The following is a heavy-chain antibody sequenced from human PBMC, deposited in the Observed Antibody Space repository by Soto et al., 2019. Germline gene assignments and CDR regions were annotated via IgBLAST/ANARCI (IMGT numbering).Heavy chain of an antibody. CDR1: GGSIDSSDW. D-gene: IGHD6-13*01. CDR2: IFHGGTI. J-gene: IGHJ4*02. V-gene: IGHV4-4*02. CDR3: ARDHHYRNSWSFDS. Sequence: QVQLQESGPGLVKPSGTLSLTCAVSGGSIDSSDWWNWVRQPPGKGLEWIGEIFHGGTIIYNPSLHSRVTISVDKSRNQFSLALTSVTAADTAVYYCARDHHYRNSWSFDSWGQGTLVTVSS.